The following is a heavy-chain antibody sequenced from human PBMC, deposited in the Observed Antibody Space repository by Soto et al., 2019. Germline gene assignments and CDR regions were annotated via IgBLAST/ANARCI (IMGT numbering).Heavy chain of an antibody. J-gene: IGHJ4*01. D-gene: IGHD6-19*01. CDR3: VRAPEQRPIDF. CDR1: GFSLSDYW. Sequence: GGSLRLSCAASGFSLSDYWMHWVRQVPGKGLLWVSRISVDGRDTTYADSVKGRFTISRDNAKNTLYLQMDSLRAEDTAVYYFVRAPEQRPIDFWVHGSLVTVSS. CDR2: ISVDGRDT. V-gene: IGHV3-74*03.